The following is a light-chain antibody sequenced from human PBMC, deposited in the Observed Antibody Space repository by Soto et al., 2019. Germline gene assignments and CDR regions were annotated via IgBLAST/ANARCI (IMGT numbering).Light chain of an antibody. V-gene: IGKV3-20*01. CDR2: DAS. J-gene: IGKJ1*01. CDR1: QSISSNY. Sequence: DIVLTQSPGTLSLSPGERATLSCRASQSISSNYLAWYQQKPGQAPRLLIYDASSRATGIPERFSGSGSGADFTLTINRLEPEDYAVYHCQQYHSAPRTFGQGTKVEV. CDR3: QQYHSAPRT.